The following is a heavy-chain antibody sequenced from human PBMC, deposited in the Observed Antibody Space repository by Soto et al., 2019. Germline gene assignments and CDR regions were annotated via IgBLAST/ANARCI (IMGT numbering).Heavy chain of an antibody. D-gene: IGHD4-4*01. J-gene: IGHJ6*02. CDR3: AKVLKTTVTLRAHYYYGMDV. V-gene: IGHV3-30*18. CDR2: ISYDGSNK. CDR1: GFTFSSYG. Sequence: QVQLVESGGGVVQPGRSLRLSCAASGFTFSSYGMHWVRQAPGKGLEWVAVISYDGSNKYYADSVKGRFTISRDNSKNTLYLQMNSLRAEDTAVYYCAKVLKTTVTLRAHYYYGMDVWGQGTTVTVSS.